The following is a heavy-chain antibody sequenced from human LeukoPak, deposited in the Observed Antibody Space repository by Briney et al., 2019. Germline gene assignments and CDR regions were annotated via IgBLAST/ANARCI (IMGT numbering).Heavy chain of an antibody. V-gene: IGHV3-33*01. CDR2: IWYDGSNK. J-gene: IGHJ4*02. CDR1: GFTFSSYG. D-gene: IGHD5-12*01. CDR3: ARDDSGYEDY. Sequence: PGGSLRLSCAASGFTFSSYGMHWVRQAPGKGLEWVAVIWYDGSNKYYADSVKGRFTISRDNSKNTLYLQMNSLRAEDTAVYCCARDDSGYEDYWGQGTLVTVSS.